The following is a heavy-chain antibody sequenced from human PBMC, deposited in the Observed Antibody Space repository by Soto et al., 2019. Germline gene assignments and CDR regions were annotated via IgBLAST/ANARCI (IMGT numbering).Heavy chain of an antibody. D-gene: IGHD3-22*01. V-gene: IGHV3-21*04. J-gene: IGHJ4*02. Sequence: KLGGSLRLSCAASGFTFSSYSMNWVRQAPGKGLEWVSSISSSSSYIYYADSVKGRFTISRDNSKNTLYLQMNSLRAEDTAVYYCAKHDSSGYSFGAFDYWGQGTLVTVSS. CDR3: AKHDSSGYSFGAFDY. CDR2: ISSSSSYI. CDR1: GFTFSSYS.